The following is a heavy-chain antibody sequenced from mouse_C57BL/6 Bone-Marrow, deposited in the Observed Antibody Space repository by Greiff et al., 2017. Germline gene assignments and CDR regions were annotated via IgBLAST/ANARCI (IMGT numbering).Heavy chain of an antibody. CDR1: GYSITSDY. CDR2: ISYSGST. J-gene: IGHJ2*01. V-gene: IGHV3-8*01. Sequence: VHVKQSGPGLAKPSQTLSLTCSVTGYSITSDYWNWIRKFPGNKLEYMGYISYSGSTYYNPSLKSRISITRDTSKNQYYLQLNSVTTEDTATYYCARQRISVTTEYYFDYWGQGTTLTVSS. D-gene: IGHD2-2*01. CDR3: ARQRISVTTEYYFDY.